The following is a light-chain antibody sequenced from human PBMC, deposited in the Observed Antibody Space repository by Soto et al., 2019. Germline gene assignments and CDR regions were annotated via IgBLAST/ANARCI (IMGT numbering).Light chain of an antibody. V-gene: IGKV1-27*01. CDR2: GAS. CDR1: QGISNY. CDR3: QNYNSDPYT. J-gene: IGKJ2*01. Sequence: DIQMTQSPSSLSASVGDRVTITYRASQGISNYLAWYQQKPGKAPKVLIYGASSLQAGGPSRFSGSGSGTDFTLTISSLQPEDVATYFCQNYNSDPYTFGQGTKLEIK.